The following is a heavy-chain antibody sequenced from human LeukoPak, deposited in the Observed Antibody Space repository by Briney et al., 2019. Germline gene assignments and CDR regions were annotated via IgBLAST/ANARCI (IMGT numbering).Heavy chain of an antibody. CDR3: AKEEIEVGGAFDY. Sequence: RPGGSLRLSCAASGFIFKNYAMSWVRQAPGKGLEWVAAIRGRGTSTYYADSVKGRFTISRDNSKNTLYLQMTSLRAEDTAVYYCAKEEIEVGGAFDYWGQGTLVTVSS. CDR1: GFIFKNYA. D-gene: IGHD3-22*01. V-gene: IGHV3-23*01. CDR2: IRGRGTST. J-gene: IGHJ4*02.